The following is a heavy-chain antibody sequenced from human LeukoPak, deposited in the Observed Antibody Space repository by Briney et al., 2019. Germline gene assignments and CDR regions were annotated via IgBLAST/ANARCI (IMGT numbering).Heavy chain of an antibody. D-gene: IGHD2-2*01. CDR2: ISTSSSYI. Sequence: PGGSLRLSCAASGFAFSSYTMNWVRQPPGKGLEWASFISTSSSYIYYADSVKGRFTISRDNAKNSLYLQMNSLRAEDTAVYYCARLRGIYCSSTSCYDDYWGQGTLVTVSS. V-gene: IGHV3-21*01. CDR3: ARLRGIYCSSTSCYDDY. J-gene: IGHJ4*02. CDR1: GFAFSSYT.